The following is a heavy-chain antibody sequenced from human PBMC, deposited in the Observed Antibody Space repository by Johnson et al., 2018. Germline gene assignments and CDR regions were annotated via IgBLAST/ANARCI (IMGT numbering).Heavy chain of an antibody. D-gene: IGHD3-22*01. CDR2: IWYDGRNK. V-gene: IGHV3-33*01. Sequence: QVELQESGGGVVQPGRSLRLSCAASGFTFSSYGMHWVRQAPGKGLEWVAVIWYDGRNKYYADSVKGRFTNSRDNSKNTLYLQMNSLRAEDTHVYYGARVFPMIAAFAFDIWGQGTMVTVSS. CDR3: ARVFPMIAAFAFDI. CDR1: GFTFSSYG. J-gene: IGHJ3*02.